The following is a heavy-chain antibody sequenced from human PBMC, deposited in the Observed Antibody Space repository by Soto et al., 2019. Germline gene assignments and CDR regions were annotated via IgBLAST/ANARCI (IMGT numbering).Heavy chain of an antibody. CDR2: INPILSMS. Sequence: QVQLVQSGAEVKRPGSSVKVSCKASGDTFTFYSINWVRQAPGLGLEWMGRINPILSMSNYAQRVQGRGTMTPDKSTSTAYMELRSLRSEDTAIYYCASSYGSGYRAFDYWGQGALVTVSS. D-gene: IGHD3-10*01. CDR1: GDTFTFYS. J-gene: IGHJ4*02. CDR3: ASSYGSGYRAFDY. V-gene: IGHV1-69*02.